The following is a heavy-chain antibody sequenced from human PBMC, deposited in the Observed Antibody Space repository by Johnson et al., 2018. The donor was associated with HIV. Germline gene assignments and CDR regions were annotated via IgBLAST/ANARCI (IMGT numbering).Heavy chain of an antibody. J-gene: IGHJ3*02. CDR3: ARAKVARGAEGWAFDI. CDR2: ISGSRDST. Sequence: VQLVESGGGLVQPGGSLRLSCAASEFTFSTYAMSWVRQAPGKGLEWVSTISGSRDSTYYADSVKGRFTISRDNSKNKLYLQMNLLRVGDTAVYYCARAKVARGAEGWAFDIWGQGTMVTVSS. V-gene: IGHV3-23*04. CDR1: EFTFSTYA. D-gene: IGHD3-10*01.